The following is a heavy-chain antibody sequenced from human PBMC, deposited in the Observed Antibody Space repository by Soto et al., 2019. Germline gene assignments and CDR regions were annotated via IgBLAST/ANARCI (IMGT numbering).Heavy chain of an antibody. CDR2: ISGSSTTI. D-gene: IGHD3-3*01. V-gene: IGHV3-48*01. J-gene: IGHJ4*02. Sequence: EVQLVESGGGLVQPGGSLRLSCAASGFTFSSYSMNWVRQAPGKGLEWVSYISGSSTTIYYADSVKGRFTISRDNAKNSLYLQMXXXXXXXXXXXXXXXXXXXXXXYEFLHFDYWGQGTLVTVSS. CDR1: GFTFSSYS. CDR3: XXXXXXXXXYEFLHFDY.